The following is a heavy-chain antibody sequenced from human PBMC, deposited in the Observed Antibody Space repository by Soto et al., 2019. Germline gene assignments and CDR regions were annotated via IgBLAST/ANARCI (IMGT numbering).Heavy chain of an antibody. CDR3: ATLTNYGDYYFDY. J-gene: IGHJ4*02. CDR2: FDPEDGET. D-gene: IGHD4-17*01. V-gene: IGHV1-24*01. CDR1: GYTLTELS. Sequence: GASVKVSCKVSGYTLTELSMHWVRQAPGKGLEWMGGFDPEDGETIYAQKFQGRVTMTEDTSTDTAYMELRSLRSEDTAVYYCATLTNYGDYYFDYWGQGTLVTVSS.